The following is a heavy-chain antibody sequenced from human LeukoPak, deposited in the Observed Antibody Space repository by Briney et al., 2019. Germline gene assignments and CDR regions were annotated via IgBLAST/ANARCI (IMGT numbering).Heavy chain of an antibody. D-gene: IGHD5-18*01. CDR2: IWSDGSNK. J-gene: IGHJ4*02. Sequence: PGGSLRLSCAASGFTFSSYVMHWVRQAPGKGLEWVALIWSDGSNKYYADSVKGRFTISRDNSENTPYLQMNSLRAEDTAVYYCARDPGYSYGNPVDYWGQGTLVTVSS. CDR1: GFTFSSYV. V-gene: IGHV3-33*01. CDR3: ARDPGYSYGNPVDY.